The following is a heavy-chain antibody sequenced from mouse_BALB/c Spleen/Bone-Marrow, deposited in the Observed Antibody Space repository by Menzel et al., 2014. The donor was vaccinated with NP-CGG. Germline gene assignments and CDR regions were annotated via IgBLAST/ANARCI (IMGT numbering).Heavy chain of an antibody. CDR2: IRNKAYGYTT. CDR3: AKDMGGLLFDS. Sequence: EVHLVESGGGLVQPGGSLRLSCATSGFTFTDYYMNWVRQPPGKALEWLAFIRNKAYGYTTEYSASVKGRFTISRDNSQNILYLQMSTLRAEDSATYYCAKDMGGLLFDSGGQGTTLSVSS. V-gene: IGHV7-3*02. CDR1: GFTFTDYY. J-gene: IGHJ2*01. D-gene: IGHD1-1*01.